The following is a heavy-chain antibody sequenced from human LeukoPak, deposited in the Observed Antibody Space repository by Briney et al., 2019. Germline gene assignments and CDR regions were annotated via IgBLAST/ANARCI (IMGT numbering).Heavy chain of an antibody. J-gene: IGHJ4*02. D-gene: IGHD2-2*01. Sequence: GGSLRLSCAASGFTFGSYWMSWVRQAPGKGLEWVANIKQDGSEKYYVDSVKGRFTISRDNAKNSLYLQMNSLRAEDTAVYYCARAETYQLGRDYWGQGTLVTVSS. CDR2: IKQDGSEK. CDR3: ARAETYQLGRDY. CDR1: GFTFGSYW. V-gene: IGHV3-7*01.